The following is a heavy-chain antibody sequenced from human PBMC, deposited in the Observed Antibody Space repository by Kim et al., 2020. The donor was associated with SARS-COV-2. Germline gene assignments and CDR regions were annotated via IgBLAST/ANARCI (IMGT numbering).Heavy chain of an antibody. CDR3: AREGTRGYSYGPLTYYGLDV. J-gene: IGHJ6*02. CDR2: IWHDGSDK. Sequence: GGSLRLSCAASRFTFRSYGMHWVRQAPGKGLEWVAVIWHDGSDKYYADSVKGRFTISRDNSKNTLYLQMSSLRAEDTAVDYCAREGTRGYSYGPLTYYGLDVWGQGTTVTVPS. D-gene: IGHD5-18*01. V-gene: IGHV3-33*08. CDR1: RFTFRSYG.